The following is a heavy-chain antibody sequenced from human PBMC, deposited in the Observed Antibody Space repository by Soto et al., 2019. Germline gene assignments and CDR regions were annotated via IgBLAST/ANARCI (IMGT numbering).Heavy chain of an antibody. Sequence: SETLSLTCAVYGGSFSGYYWSWIRQPPGKGLEWIGEINHSGSTNYNPSLKSRVTISVDTSKNQFSLKLSSVTAADTAVYYCARGGGPSYYGSGSFARRGYYYYGMDVWGQGTTVS. J-gene: IGHJ6*02. CDR2: INHSGST. D-gene: IGHD3-10*01. V-gene: IGHV4-34*01. CDR3: ARGGGPSYYGSGSFARRGYYYYGMDV. CDR1: GGSFSGYY.